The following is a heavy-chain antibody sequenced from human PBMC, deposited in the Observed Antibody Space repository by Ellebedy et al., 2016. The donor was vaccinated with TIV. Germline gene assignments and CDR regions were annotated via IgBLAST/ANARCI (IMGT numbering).Heavy chain of an antibody. Sequence: GESLKISCKGSGYSFTSYWIGWVPQLPGQRLEWLGLIYPGDSDTRYSPSFQGQVTISADKSISTAYLQWSSLKASDTAMYYCARDSGLDYWGQGTLVTVSS. CDR1: GYSFTSYW. V-gene: IGHV5-51*01. D-gene: IGHD1-14*01. CDR2: IYPGDSDT. CDR3: ARDSGLDY. J-gene: IGHJ4*02.